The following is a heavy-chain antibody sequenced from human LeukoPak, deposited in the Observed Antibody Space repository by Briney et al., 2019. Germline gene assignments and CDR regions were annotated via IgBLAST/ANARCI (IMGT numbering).Heavy chain of an antibody. CDR3: ARGFSSSWYGYFDC. CDR2: IFSGGST. J-gene: IGHJ4*02. Sequence: GGSLRLSCAASGFTFSSYAMSWVRQAPGKGLEWVSVIFSGGSTYYADSVKGRFTISRDNSKNTLYLQMNNLRAEDTAVYYCARGFSSSWYGYFDCWGQGTLVTVSS. D-gene: IGHD6-13*01. V-gene: IGHV3-53*01. CDR1: GFTFSSYA.